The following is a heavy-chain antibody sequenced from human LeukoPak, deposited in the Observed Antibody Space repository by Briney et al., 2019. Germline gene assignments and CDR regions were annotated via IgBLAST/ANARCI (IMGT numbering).Heavy chain of an antibody. V-gene: IGHV4-59*01. CDR2: IYYSGST. Sequence: PSETLSLTCTVSGGSISSYYWSWIRQPPGKGLEWIGYIYYSGSTNYNPSLKSRVTISVDTSKNQFSLKLSSVTAADTAVYYCANAVAGYYFDYWGQGTLVTVSS. D-gene: IGHD6-19*01. CDR3: ANAVAGYYFDY. J-gene: IGHJ4*02. CDR1: GGSISSYY.